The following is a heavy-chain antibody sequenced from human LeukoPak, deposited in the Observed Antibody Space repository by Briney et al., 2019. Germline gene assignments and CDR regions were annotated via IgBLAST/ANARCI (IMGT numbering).Heavy chain of an antibody. CDR2: IHHSGAT. V-gene: IGHV4-34*01. Sequence: KPSETLSLTCAVSGGSFSSHYWGWIRQPPGKGLEWIGEIHHSGATKYNPSLESRVTISVDTPQSQFSLRLSSVTAADTAVYYCTKNNWFDPWGQGTLVTVSS. CDR1: GGSFSSHY. J-gene: IGHJ5*02. CDR3: TKNNWFDP.